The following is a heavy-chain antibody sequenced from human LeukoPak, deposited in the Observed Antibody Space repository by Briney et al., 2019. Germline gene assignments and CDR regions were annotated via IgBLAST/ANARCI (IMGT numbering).Heavy chain of an antibody. CDR2: IYSGGST. J-gene: IGHJ4*02. CDR1: GFIVSSDY. Sequence: PGESLRLSCAVSGFIVSSDYMSWVRQAPGKGLEWVSTIYSGGSTYYADSVKGRFTISRDNSKNTLYLQMNSLRAEDTAVYYCARAQTTVAYPFFYWGQGTLVTVSS. CDR3: ARAQTTVAYPFFY. V-gene: IGHV3-53*01. D-gene: IGHD4-23*01.